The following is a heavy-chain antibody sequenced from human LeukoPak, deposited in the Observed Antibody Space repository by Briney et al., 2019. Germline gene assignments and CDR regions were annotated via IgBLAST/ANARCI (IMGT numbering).Heavy chain of an antibody. CDR3: ARDQYYDFWSGHRTFDY. CDR1: GFTFSDYY. Sequence: PGGSLRLSCAASGFTFSDYYMSWIRQAPGKGLEWVSYISSRSNSIYYADSVKGRFTISRDNAKNSLYLQMNSLRAEDTAVYYCARDQYYDFWSGHRTFDYWGQGTLVIVSS. D-gene: IGHD3-3*01. V-gene: IGHV3-11*04. CDR2: ISSRSNSI. J-gene: IGHJ4*02.